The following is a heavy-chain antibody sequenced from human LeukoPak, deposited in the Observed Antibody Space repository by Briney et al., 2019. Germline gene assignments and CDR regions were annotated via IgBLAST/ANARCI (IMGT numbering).Heavy chain of an antibody. CDR2: IYTSGST. CDR1: GGSISSGSYY. D-gene: IGHD7-27*01. CDR3: AREEGWGFAY. V-gene: IGHV4-61*02. Sequence: SETLSLACTVSGGSISSGSYYWSWIRQPAGKGLEWIGRIYTSGSTNYNPSLKSRVTISVDTSKNQFSLRLSSVTAADTAVYYCAREEGWGFAYWGQGALVTVSS. J-gene: IGHJ4*02.